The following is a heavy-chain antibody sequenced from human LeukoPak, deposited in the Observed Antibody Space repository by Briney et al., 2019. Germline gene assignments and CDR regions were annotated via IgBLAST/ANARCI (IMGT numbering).Heavy chain of an antibody. Sequence: PVKVSCKASGGTFSSYAISWVRQAPGQGLEWMGGIIPIFGTANYAQKFQGRVTITADESTSTAYMELSSLRSEDTAVYYCARDSSSSWYPVTEYYYFDHWGQGTLVTVSS. J-gene: IGHJ4*02. CDR2: IIPIFGTA. V-gene: IGHV1-69*13. CDR3: ARDSSSSWYPVTEYYYFDH. D-gene: IGHD6-13*01. CDR1: GGTFSSYA.